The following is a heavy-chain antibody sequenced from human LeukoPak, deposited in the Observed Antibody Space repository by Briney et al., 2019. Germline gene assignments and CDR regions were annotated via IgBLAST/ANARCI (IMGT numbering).Heavy chain of an antibody. J-gene: IGHJ4*02. CDR3: ARVLQYCSTTNCYIDY. V-gene: IGHV3-33*01. CDR1: GFIFSSYG. D-gene: IGHD2-2*02. CDR2: IWYDGSNK. Sequence: GRSLRLSCAASGFIFSSYGMHWVRQAPGKGLEWVAVIWYDGSNKYYADSVKGQFTISRDNSKNTLYLQMDSLRVEDTAVYYCARVLQYCSTTNCYIDYWGQGTLVTVSS.